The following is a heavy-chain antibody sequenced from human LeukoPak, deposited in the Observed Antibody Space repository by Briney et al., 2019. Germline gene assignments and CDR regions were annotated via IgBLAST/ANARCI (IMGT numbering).Heavy chain of an antibody. D-gene: IGHD3-16*01. CDR3: ALMLEGYFDY. CDR2: IYYSGTT. J-gene: IGHJ4*02. V-gene: IGHV4-39*01. Sequence: SETLSLTCTVSGGSISSSSYYWGWIRQSPGKGLEWIGSIYYSGTTYYNPSLKGRVTIFVDTSKNQFSLKLSSVTAADTAVFYCALMLEGYFDYWGQGTLVTVSS. CDR1: GGSISSSSYY.